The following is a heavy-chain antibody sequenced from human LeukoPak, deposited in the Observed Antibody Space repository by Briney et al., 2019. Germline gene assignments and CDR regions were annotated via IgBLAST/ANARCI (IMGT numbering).Heavy chain of an antibody. J-gene: IGHJ3*02. CDR2: ISYDGSNK. CDR1: GFTFSSYA. D-gene: IGHD3-10*01. V-gene: IGHV3-30*04. CDR3: ARELGSGSYRARSSDAFDI. Sequence: GRSLRLSCAASGFTFSSYAMHWVRQAPGKGLELVAVISYDGSNKYHADSVKGRFTISRDNSKNTLYLQMNSLRAEDTAVYYCARELGSGSYRARSSDAFDIWGQGTMVTVSS.